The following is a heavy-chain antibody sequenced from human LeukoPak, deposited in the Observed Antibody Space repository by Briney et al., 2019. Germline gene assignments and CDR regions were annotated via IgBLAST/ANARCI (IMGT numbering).Heavy chain of an antibody. V-gene: IGHV4-34*01. J-gene: IGHJ3*02. CDR2: INHSGST. D-gene: IGHD3-16*01. CDR3: ARGGGAFHI. CDR1: GFTFSSYG. Sequence: PGGSLRLSCAASGFTFSSYGMSWVRQAPGKGLEWIGEINHSGSTNYNPSLKSRVTISVDTSKNQFSLKLNSVTAADKAVYYCARGGGAFHIWGQGTMVTVSS.